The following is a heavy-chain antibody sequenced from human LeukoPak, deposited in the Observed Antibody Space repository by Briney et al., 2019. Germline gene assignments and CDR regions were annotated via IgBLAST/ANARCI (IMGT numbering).Heavy chain of an antibody. J-gene: IGHJ4*02. CDR2: IIPIFGTA. CDR1: EGTFSSYA. V-gene: IGHV1-69*13. CDR3: AREPHYGSGSYFFY. D-gene: IGHD3-10*01. Sequence: SVKVSCKASEGTFSSYAISWVRQAPGQGLEWMGGIIPIFGTANYAQKFQGRVTITADESTSTAYMELSSLRSEDTAVYYCAREPHYGSGSYFFYWGQGTLVTVSS.